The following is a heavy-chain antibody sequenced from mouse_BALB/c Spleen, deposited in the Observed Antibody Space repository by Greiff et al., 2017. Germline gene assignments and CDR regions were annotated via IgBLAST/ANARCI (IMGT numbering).Heavy chain of an antibody. CDR3: ARIYYDYGFAY. D-gene: IGHD2-4*01. V-gene: IGHV5-12-2*01. Sequence: EVMLVESGGGLVQPGGSLKLSCAASGFTFSSYTMSWVRQTPEKRLEWVAYISNGGGSTYYPDTVKGRFTISRDNAKNTLYLQMSSLKSEDTAMYYCARIYYDYGFAYWGQGTLVTVSA. J-gene: IGHJ3*01. CDR2: ISNGGGST. CDR1: GFTFSSYT.